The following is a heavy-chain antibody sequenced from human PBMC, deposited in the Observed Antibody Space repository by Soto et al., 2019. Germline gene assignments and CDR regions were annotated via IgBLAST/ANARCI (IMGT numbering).Heavy chain of an antibody. CDR2: IYWDDDK. CDR3: GLHPDDGVGCYSFDY. J-gene: IGHJ4*02. CDR1: GFSLTTSGVG. V-gene: IGHV2-5*02. D-gene: IGHD3-10*01. Sequence: QITLKESGPTLVRPTQTLTLTCTFSGFSLTTSGVGVGWIRQPPGKALEWLAVIYWDDDKRYSSSPKSRLTVTSDSSKDLVVLTMTNMYPVDTATYYSGLHPDDGVGCYSFDYWGQGTLVTVSS.